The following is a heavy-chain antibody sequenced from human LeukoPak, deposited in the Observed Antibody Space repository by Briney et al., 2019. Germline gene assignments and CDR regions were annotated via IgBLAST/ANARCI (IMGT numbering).Heavy chain of an antibody. J-gene: IGHJ4*02. CDR3: AKDWSCSG. Sequence: PGGSLRLSCAASGFTFSSYGMHWVRQAPGKGLEWVAVISYDGSNKYYADSVKGRFTISRDNSKNTLYLQMNSLRAEDTAIYYCAKDWSCSGWGQGTLVTVSS. D-gene: IGHD2-15*01. CDR1: GFTFSSYG. V-gene: IGHV3-30*18. CDR2: ISYDGSNK.